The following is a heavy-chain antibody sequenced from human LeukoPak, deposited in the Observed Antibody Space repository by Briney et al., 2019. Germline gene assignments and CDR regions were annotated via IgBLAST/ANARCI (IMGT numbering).Heavy chain of an antibody. D-gene: IGHD6-19*01. Sequence: SETLSLTCTVSGGSISSYYWSWIRQPAGKGLEWIGRIYTSGSTNYNPSLKSRVTMSVDTSKNQFSLKLSSVTAADTAVYYCHCLAVAGHGDAFDIWGQGTMVTVSS. V-gene: IGHV4-4*07. J-gene: IGHJ3*02. CDR1: GGSISSYY. CDR2: IYTSGST. CDR3: HCLAVAGHGDAFDI.